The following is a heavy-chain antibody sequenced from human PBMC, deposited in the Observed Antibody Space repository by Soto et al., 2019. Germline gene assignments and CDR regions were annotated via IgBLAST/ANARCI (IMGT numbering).Heavy chain of an antibody. CDR1: GGTFSSYA. J-gene: IGHJ6*02. D-gene: IGHD3-9*01. Sequence: SVQVACKASGGTFSSYAISWVRQAPGEGLECMGGIIPIFGTANYAQKFQGRVTITADESTSTAYMELSILRSEDTAVYYCARDIFSDSTPSSSDNHMVGRGHGTTVTV. CDR2: IIPIFGTA. V-gene: IGHV1-69*13. CDR3: ARDIFSDSTPSSSDNHMVG.